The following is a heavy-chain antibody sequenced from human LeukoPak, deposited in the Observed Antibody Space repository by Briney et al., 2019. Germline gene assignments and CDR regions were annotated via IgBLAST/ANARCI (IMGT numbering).Heavy chain of an antibody. CDR2: IYYSGST. Sequence: SETLSLTCAVYGGSFSGYYWSWIRQPPGKGLEWIGYIYYSGSTNYNPSLKSRVTISVDTSKNQFSLKLSAVTAADTAVYYCVGQKSGYEFDYWGQGTLVTVSS. V-gene: IGHV4-59*01. D-gene: IGHD3-3*01. J-gene: IGHJ4*02. CDR1: GGSFSGYY. CDR3: VGQKSGYEFDY.